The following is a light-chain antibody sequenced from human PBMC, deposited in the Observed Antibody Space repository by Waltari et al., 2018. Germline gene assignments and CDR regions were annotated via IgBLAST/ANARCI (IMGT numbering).Light chain of an antibody. CDR1: KLGSKY. Sequence: SYEVTQPTSVSVSPRQRVTITCSGEKLGSKYVSWYQQKSGQSPVLVIYRDDKRPSGIPERFSGSNSGNTATLTISGTQPMDEADYYCQAWDSSAFVFGAGTKVTVL. J-gene: IGLJ1*01. CDR3: QAWDSSAFV. V-gene: IGLV3-1*01. CDR2: RDD.